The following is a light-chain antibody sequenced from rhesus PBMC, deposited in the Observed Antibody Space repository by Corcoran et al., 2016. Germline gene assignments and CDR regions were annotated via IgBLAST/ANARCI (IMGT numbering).Light chain of an antibody. J-gene: IGKJ4*01. CDR3: QQHDNSPLT. V-gene: IGKV1-69*01. Sequence: DIQMTQSPSSLSASVGDRVTITCRASQGISNWLAWYQQKPGKAPNLLIYRASNLEKGVPSRFSGNGSGTDFTLTISSLQPEDIATYYCQQHDNSPLTFGGGTKVEIK. CDR2: RAS. CDR1: QGISNW.